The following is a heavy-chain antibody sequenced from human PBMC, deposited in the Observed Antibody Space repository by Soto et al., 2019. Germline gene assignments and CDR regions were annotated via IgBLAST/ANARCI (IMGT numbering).Heavy chain of an antibody. D-gene: IGHD3-10*01. Sequence: SETLSLTCTVSGGSISSDYWGWIRQPPGKGLEWIGYIYYSGSTNYNPSLKSRVTISVDTSKNQFSLKLSSVTAADTAVYYCARDSYGSGSFHYYYGMDVWGQGTTVTVSS. CDR1: GGSISSDY. V-gene: IGHV4-59*01. J-gene: IGHJ6*02. CDR3: ARDSYGSGSFHYYYGMDV. CDR2: IYYSGST.